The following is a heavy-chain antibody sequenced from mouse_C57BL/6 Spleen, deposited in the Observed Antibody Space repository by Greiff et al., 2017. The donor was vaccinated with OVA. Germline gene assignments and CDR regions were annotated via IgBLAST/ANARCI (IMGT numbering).Heavy chain of an antibody. CDR2: INPNNGGT. V-gene: IGHV1-18*01. CDR1: GYTFTDYN. CDR3: ARDYHGGYFDV. J-gene: IGHJ1*03. Sequence: VQLQQSGPELVKPGASVKIPCKASGYTFTDYNMDWVKQSHGKSLEWIGDINPNNGGTIYNQKFKGKATLTVDKSSSTAYMELRSLTSEDTAVYYCARDYHGGYFDVWGTGTTVTVSS. D-gene: IGHD5-5*01.